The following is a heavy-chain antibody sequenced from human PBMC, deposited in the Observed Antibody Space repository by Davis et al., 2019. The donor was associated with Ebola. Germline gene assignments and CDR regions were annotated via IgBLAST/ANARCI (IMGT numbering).Heavy chain of an antibody. J-gene: IGHJ6*02. CDR3: ARDSPYGVYVEYYGMDV. D-gene: IGHD5/OR15-5a*01. V-gene: IGHV3-66*01. CDR1: GINVRDSY. Sequence: GESLKISCAASGINVRDSYMNWVRQAPGKGLEWVSLLYNGGGTFYADSVEGRFTISRDNSNKTLYLQMNSLRVEGTAVYYCARDSPYGVYVEYYGMDVWGQGTTVTVS. CDR2: LYNGGGT.